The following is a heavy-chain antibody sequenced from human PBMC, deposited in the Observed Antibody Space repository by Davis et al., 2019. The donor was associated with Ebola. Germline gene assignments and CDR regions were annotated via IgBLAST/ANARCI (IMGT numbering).Heavy chain of an antibody. CDR3: ARSDIVVVQGYYYYYMDV. D-gene: IGHD2-2*01. J-gene: IGHJ6*03. V-gene: IGHV1-2*02. Sequence: ASVKVSCKASGYTFTGYYMHWVRQAPGQGLEWMGWINPNSGGTNYAQKFQGRVTMTRDTSTSTVYMELSSLRSEDTAVYYCARSDIVVVQGYYYYYMDVWGKGTTVTVSS. CDR2: INPNSGGT. CDR1: GYTFTGYY.